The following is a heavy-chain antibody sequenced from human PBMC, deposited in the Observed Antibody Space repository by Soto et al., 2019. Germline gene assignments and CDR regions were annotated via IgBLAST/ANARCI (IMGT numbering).Heavy chain of an antibody. CDR2: ISYDGSNK. CDR3: AGNTRTTYYYYYGMDF. Sequence: PGGSLRLSCAASGFTFSSYAMHWVRQAPGKGLEWVAVISYDGSNKYYADSVKGRFTISRDNSKNTLYLQMNSLRAEDTAVYYCAGNTRTTYYYYYGMDFWGQGTTVTVSS. V-gene: IGHV3-30-3*01. J-gene: IGHJ6*02. D-gene: IGHD1-1*01. CDR1: GFTFSSYA.